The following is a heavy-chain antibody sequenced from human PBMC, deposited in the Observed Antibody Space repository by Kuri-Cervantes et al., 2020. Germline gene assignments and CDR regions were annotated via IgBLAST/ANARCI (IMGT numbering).Heavy chain of an antibody. V-gene: IGHV3-49*03. J-gene: IGHJ3*02. CDR2: IRSKPYGGTT. Sequence: GESLKISCTASGFTFGDYGMTWFRQAPGKGLEWVCFIRSKPYGGTTEYAASVKGRFTISRDNAKNSLYLQMNSLRAEDTAVYYCARARIAALGVGAFDIWGQGTMVTVSS. D-gene: IGHD6-13*01. CDR3: ARARIAALGVGAFDI. CDR1: GFTFGDYG.